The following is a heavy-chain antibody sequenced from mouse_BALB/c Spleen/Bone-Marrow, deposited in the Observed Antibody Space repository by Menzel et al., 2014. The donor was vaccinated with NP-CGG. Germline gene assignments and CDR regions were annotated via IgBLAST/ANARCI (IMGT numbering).Heavy chain of an antibody. V-gene: IGHV5-6*03. Sequence: VKLVESGGGLVKPGGSLKLSRAASGFTFSSYAMSWVRQTPEKRLEWVATISSGGSYTYYPDSVKGRFTISRDNAKNTLYRQMSSLKSEETAMYYCARHGITRLLDYCGDATTPTVSS. CDR3: ARHGITRLLDY. J-gene: IGHJ2*01. D-gene: IGHD2-4*01. CDR1: GFTFSSYA. CDR2: ISSGGSYT.